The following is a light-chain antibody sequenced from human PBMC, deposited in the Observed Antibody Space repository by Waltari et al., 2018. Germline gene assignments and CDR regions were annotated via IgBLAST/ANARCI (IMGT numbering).Light chain of an antibody. V-gene: IGKV4-1*01. Sequence: DIVMTQSPDSLVVSLGERATINCKSSRNLLYSPNNKDFLAWYQQKLGQPPKLLIYWASTRESGVPDRFTGSGSGTDFSLTISSLQAEDVAVYYCQQYYDTPYTFGQGTKLEIK. CDR1: RNLLYSPNNKDF. CDR3: QQYYDTPYT. CDR2: WAS. J-gene: IGKJ2*01.